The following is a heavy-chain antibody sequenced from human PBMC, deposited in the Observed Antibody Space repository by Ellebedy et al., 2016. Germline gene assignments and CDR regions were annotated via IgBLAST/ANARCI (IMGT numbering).Heavy chain of an antibody. CDR1: GFTFNNYG. J-gene: IGHJ4*02. D-gene: IGHD3-10*01. V-gene: IGHV3-30*18. CDR2: ISYDGSNK. CDR3: AKVGIPMVRGLMLHFDD. Sequence: GESLKISXAVSGFTFNNYGMHWVRQAPGKGLEWVAVISYDGSNKDYADSVKGRFTISRDNSKNALYLQMNSLRAEDTAVYYCAKVGIPMVRGLMLHFDDWGQGTLVTVSS.